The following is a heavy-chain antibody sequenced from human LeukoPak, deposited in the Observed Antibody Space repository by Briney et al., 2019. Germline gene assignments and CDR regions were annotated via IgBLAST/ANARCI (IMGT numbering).Heavy chain of an antibody. J-gene: IGHJ4*02. CDR1: GYTFTGYY. D-gene: IGHD6-19*01. Sequence: ASVKVSCKASGYTFTGYYMHWVRQAPGQGLEWMGWINPNSGGTNYAPKFQGRVTMTRDTSTSTAYMELSRLTSDDTAVYYCATLAAVAGPFWGQGTLVTVSS. V-gene: IGHV1-2*02. CDR3: ATLAAVAGPF. CDR2: INPNSGGT.